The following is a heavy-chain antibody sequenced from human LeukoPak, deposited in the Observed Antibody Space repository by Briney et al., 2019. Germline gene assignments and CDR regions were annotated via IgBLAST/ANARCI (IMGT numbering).Heavy chain of an antibody. Sequence: GGSLRLSCVASGFTFSSYEMNWVRQAPGKGLEWISYISSSGSPIYYADSVKGRFTISRDNAKNSLYLQMISLRAEDTAVYYCAREIRPDYYDGIGYYFGGQGTLATVSS. CDR2: ISSSGSPI. J-gene: IGHJ4*02. CDR1: GFTFSSYE. D-gene: IGHD3-22*01. V-gene: IGHV3-48*03. CDR3: AREIRPDYYDGIGYYF.